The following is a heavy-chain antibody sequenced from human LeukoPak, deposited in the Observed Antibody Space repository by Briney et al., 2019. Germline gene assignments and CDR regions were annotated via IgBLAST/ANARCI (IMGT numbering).Heavy chain of an antibody. V-gene: IGHV1-2*02. CDR1: GYTFTGYY. D-gene: IGHD2-2*02. J-gene: IGHJ4*02. CDR2: INPNSGGT. Sequence: ASVKVSCKASGYTFTGYYMHWVRQAPGQGLEWMGWINPNSGGTNYAQKFQGRVTMTRDTSISTAYMELSRLRSDDTAVYYCARDADCSSTSCYTRFDYWGQGTLVTVSS. CDR3: ARDADCSSTSCYTRFDY.